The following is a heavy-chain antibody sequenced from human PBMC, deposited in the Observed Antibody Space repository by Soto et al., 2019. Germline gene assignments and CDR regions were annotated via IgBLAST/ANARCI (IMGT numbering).Heavy chain of an antibody. CDR3: ARDYEFGFDI. CDR1: AFTLSSYW. Sequence: EVQLVESGGGLVQPGGSLRLSCEASAFTLSSYWMSWVRQAPGKGLGGVANIKPDGREKYYVDSVKGRFTISRDNTKNSLYLQMSTLRPEDTAIYYCARDYEFGFDIWGQGTLVTVSS. D-gene: IGHD3-22*01. J-gene: IGHJ3*02. CDR2: IKPDGREK. V-gene: IGHV3-7*01.